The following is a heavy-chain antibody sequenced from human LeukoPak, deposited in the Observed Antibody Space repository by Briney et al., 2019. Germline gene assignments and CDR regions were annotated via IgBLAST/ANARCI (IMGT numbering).Heavy chain of an antibody. Sequence: GASVKVSCKASGGTFSSYAISWVRQAPGQGLEWMGGIIPIFGTANYAQKFQGRVTITADESTSTAYMELSSLRSEDTAVYYCAREWSIAAHAGWFDPWGQGTLVTVSS. D-gene: IGHD6-6*01. CDR1: GGTFSSYA. J-gene: IGHJ5*02. CDR2: IIPIFGTA. CDR3: AREWSIAAHAGWFDP. V-gene: IGHV1-69*13.